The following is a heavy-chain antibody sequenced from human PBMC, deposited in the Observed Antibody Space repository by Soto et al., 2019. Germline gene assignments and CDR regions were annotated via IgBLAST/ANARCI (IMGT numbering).Heavy chain of an antibody. CDR3: VCGGNFFVY. CDR2: LDQDGSER. D-gene: IGHD3-16*01. J-gene: IGHJ4*02. Sequence: VQLVESGGGLVKPGGSLRLSCAASGFTFSDFYMSWIRQAPGKGLEWVANLDQDGSERYYVDSVRGRFTISRDNAKNSLYLQMNSLRAEDTAVYYCVCGGNFFVYWGQGTLVTVSP. V-gene: IGHV3-7*01. CDR1: GFTFSDFY.